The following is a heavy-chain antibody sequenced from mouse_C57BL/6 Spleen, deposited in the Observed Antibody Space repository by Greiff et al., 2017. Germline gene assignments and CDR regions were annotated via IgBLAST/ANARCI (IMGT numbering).Heavy chain of an antibody. CDR3: TRKGYGSSYLDC. Sequence: QVQLKESGAELVRPGASVTLSCKASGYTFTDYEMHWVKQTPVHGLEWIGAIDPETGGTAYNQKFKGKAILTADKSSSTAYMELRSLTSEDSAVYYCTRKGYGSSYLDCWGQGTTLTVSS. V-gene: IGHV1-15*01. CDR2: IDPETGGT. J-gene: IGHJ2*01. D-gene: IGHD1-1*01. CDR1: GYTFTDYE.